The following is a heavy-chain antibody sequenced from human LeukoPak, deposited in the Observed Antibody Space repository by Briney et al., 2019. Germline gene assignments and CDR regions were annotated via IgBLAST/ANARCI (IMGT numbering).Heavy chain of an antibody. CDR1: GFTFSSYA. Sequence: GGSLRLSCAASGFTFSSYAMSWVRQAPGKGLEWVANIKQDGSEKYYVDSVKGRFTISRDNAKNSLYLQMNSLGAEDTAVYYCARNLLLRYFDWLLFDYWGQGTLVTVSS. D-gene: IGHD3-9*01. V-gene: IGHV3-7*01. CDR2: IKQDGSEK. J-gene: IGHJ4*02. CDR3: ARNLLLRYFDWLLFDY.